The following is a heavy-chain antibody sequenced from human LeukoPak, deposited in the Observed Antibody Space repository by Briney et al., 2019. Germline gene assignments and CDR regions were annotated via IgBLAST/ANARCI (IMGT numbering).Heavy chain of an antibody. CDR3: ATTPGSSWYEGLAL. D-gene: IGHD6-13*01. J-gene: IGHJ4*02. Sequence: GGSLRLSCAGSGFTFSSYEMNWVRQAPRKGLEWASVSYSGGSTYYADSVKGRITISRDNSKNTLYLQMNSLRAEDTAVYYCATTPGSSWYEGLALWGQGTLVTVSS. CDR1: GFTFSSYE. CDR2: SYSGGST. V-gene: IGHV3-66*01.